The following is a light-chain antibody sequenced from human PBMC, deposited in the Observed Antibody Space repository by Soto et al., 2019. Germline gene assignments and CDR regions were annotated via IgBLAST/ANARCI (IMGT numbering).Light chain of an antibody. CDR2: EDD. V-gene: IGLV2-23*01. CDR1: SSDVGSYSL. CDR3: CSYAGRSTYV. Sequence: QSALTQPASVSGSREQSITISCTGTSSDVGSYSLVSWYQQHPGKAPKLIIYEDDKRPSGISNRFSGSKSGNTASLTISRLQAEDEADYHCCSYAGRSTYVFGTGTKVTVL. J-gene: IGLJ1*01.